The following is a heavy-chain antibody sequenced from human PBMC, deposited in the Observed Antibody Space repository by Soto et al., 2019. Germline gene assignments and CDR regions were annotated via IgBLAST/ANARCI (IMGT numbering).Heavy chain of an antibody. D-gene: IGHD3-22*01. CDR3: ARGGSITMTTAAFDI. Sequence: EVQLVESGGGLVQPGGSPRLSCAASGFTVSINYMNWVRQAPGKGLEWVSVIYSGGSTYYADSVRGRFTISRDNSKNTLYLQMNRLRAEDTAVYDCARGGSITMTTAAFDICGQGTMVTVSS. CDR2: IYSGGST. V-gene: IGHV3-66*01. J-gene: IGHJ3*02. CDR1: GFTVSINY.